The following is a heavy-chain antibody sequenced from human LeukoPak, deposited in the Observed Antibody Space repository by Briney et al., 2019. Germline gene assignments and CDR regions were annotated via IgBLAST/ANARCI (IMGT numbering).Heavy chain of an antibody. J-gene: IGHJ2*01. D-gene: IGHD6-13*01. Sequence: SETLSLTCTVSGGSISSSCYYWGWIRQPPGKGLEWIGYKDYSGSTNYNRSLKSRVTISVDTSKNQFSLKLSSVTAADTAVYYCARVYYSSSYDYWYFDLWGRGTLVTVSS. V-gene: IGHV4-61*05. CDR3: ARVYYSSSYDYWYFDL. CDR1: GGSISSSCYY. CDR2: KDYSGST.